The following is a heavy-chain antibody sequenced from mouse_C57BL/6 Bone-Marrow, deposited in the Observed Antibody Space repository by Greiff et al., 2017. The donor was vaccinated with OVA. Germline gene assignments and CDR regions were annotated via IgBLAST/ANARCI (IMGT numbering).Heavy chain of an antibody. CDR2: INPGSGGT. D-gene: IGHD2-4*01. J-gene: IGHJ3*01. CDR3: ARDYDYDPWFAY. V-gene: IGHV1-54*01. Sequence: VQLQQSGAELVRPGTSVKVSCKASGYAFTNYLIEWVKQRPGQGLEWIGVINPGSGGTNYNEKFKGKATLTADKSSSTAYMQLSSLTSEDSAVYFGARDYDYDPWFAYWGQGTLVTVSA. CDR1: GYAFTNYL.